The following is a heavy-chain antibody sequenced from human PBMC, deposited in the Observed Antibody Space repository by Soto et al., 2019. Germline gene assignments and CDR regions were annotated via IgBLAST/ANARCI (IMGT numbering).Heavy chain of an antibody. CDR1: GFTFSSYS. J-gene: IGHJ4*02. V-gene: IGHV3-48*01. CDR3: AIANYYGSPGDFAY. Sequence: EVQLVESGAGLVQPGGSLRLSCAASGFTFSSYSMNCVRQAPGTGLELVSYISSSSSTIYYASSGKCRFTTSRANAKNSLYLQMSRLRAEDRAVYYCAIANYYGSPGDFAYGGQGTLVTVS. CDR2: ISSSSSTI. D-gene: IGHD3-10*01.